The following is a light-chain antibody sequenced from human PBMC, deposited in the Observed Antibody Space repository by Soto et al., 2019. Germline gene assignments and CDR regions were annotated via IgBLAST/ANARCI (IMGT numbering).Light chain of an antibody. V-gene: IGKV3-20*01. CDR3: QKYGSSRWT. J-gene: IGKJ1*01. CDR2: GAS. Sequence: EIVLTQSPDTLSLSPGESATLSCRASQSVRSSYLAWYQQTPGQTPRLLIYGASSRATGIPDRFSGSGSGTDFTLTISRLEPEDFAVYYCQKYGSSRWTFGQGTKV. CDR1: QSVRSSY.